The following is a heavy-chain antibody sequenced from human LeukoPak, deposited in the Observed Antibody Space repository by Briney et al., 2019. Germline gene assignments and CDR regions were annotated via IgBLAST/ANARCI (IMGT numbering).Heavy chain of an antibody. CDR3: ASSLRYYFDY. V-gene: IGHV3-23*01. CDR1: GFTFSSYA. J-gene: IGHJ4*02. Sequence: PGGSLRLSCAASGFTFSSYAMSWVRQAPGKGLEWVSAISGSGGSTYYADSVKGRFTISRDNSKNTLYLQMNGLRAEDTAVYYCASSLRYYFDYWGQGTLVTVSS. CDR2: ISGSGGST.